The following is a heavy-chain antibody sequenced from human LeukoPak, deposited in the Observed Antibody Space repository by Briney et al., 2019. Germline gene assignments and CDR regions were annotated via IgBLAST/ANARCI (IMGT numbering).Heavy chain of an antibody. CDR3: ARDSGSYFDY. Sequence: SETLSLTCTVSGGSISSSAYHWGWIRQPPGKGLEWIGTINYGGNTYYNLSLKSRVIIFLDTSKNQFSLKLSSVTAADTAVYYCARDSGSYFDYWGQGTLVTVSS. D-gene: IGHD1-26*01. CDR2: INYGGNT. J-gene: IGHJ4*02. V-gene: IGHV4-39*07. CDR1: GGSISSSAYH.